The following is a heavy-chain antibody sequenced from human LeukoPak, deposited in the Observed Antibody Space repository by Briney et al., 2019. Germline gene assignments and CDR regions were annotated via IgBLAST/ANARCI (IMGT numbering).Heavy chain of an antibody. D-gene: IGHD2-2*01. J-gene: IGHJ5*02. CDR1: GGSISSYY. CDR3: ARHRIVVVPAAKAPYNWFDP. Sequence: SETLSLTCTVSGGSISSYYWSWIRQPPGKGLEWIGYIYYSGSTYYNPSLKSRVTISVDTSKNQFSLKLSSVTAADTAVYCCARHRIVVVPAAKAPYNWFDPWGQGTLVTVSS. CDR2: IYYSGST. V-gene: IGHV4-59*04.